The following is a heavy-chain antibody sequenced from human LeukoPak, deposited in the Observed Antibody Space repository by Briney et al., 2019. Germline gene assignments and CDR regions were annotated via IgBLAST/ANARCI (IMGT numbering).Heavy chain of an antibody. D-gene: IGHD3-3*01. Sequence: ASVKVSCKASGYTFTSYGISWVRQAPGQGLEWMGWISAYNGNTNYAQKLQGRVTMTTDTSTSTAYMELSSLRSEDTAVYYCARGHFFTIFGAPKYYMDVWGKGTTVTVSS. CDR1: GYTFTSYG. CDR2: ISAYNGNT. J-gene: IGHJ6*03. CDR3: ARGHFFTIFGAPKYYMDV. V-gene: IGHV1-18*01.